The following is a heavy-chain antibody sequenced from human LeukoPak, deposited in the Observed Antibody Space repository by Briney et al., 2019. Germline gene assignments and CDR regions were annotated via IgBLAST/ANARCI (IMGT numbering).Heavy chain of an antibody. D-gene: IGHD6-13*01. Sequence: GRSLRLSCAASGFTFSGYAMHWVRQAPGKGLEWVAVISYDGSNKYYADAVKGRFTISRDNSKNTLYLQMNSLRAEDTAVYYCARGLLKGIAAAVQDWFDPWGQGTLVTVSS. CDR1: GFTFSGYA. J-gene: IGHJ5*02. CDR2: ISYDGSNK. V-gene: IGHV3-30-3*01. CDR3: ARGLLKGIAAAVQDWFDP.